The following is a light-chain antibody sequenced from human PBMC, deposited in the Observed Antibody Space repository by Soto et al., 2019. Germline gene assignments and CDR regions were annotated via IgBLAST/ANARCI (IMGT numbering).Light chain of an antibody. Sequence: IQMTQSPSTLSASVGDRVTITCLASQTISSWLAWYQQKPGKAPKLLIYKASTLKSGVPSRFSGSGSGTDFTLTISSLQPEDFATYYCQQANSFPRTFGGGTKVDI. CDR1: QTISSW. V-gene: IGKV1-5*03. CDR3: QQANSFPRT. CDR2: KAS. J-gene: IGKJ4*01.